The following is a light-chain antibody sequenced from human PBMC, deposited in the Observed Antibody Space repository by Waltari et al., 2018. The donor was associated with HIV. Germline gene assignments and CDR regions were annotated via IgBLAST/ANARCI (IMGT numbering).Light chain of an antibody. Sequence: DIQMTQSPSSLSASVGDRVTITCRASQAISNSLAWYQQKPGKAPKLLLYAASRLESGVPSRFSGSRSGTDYALTISSLQPEDFAVYYCQQYFSPPPLTFGGWTKVEIK. CDR1: QAISNS. CDR2: AAS. J-gene: IGKJ4*01. CDR3: QQYFSPPPLT. V-gene: IGKV1-NL1*01.